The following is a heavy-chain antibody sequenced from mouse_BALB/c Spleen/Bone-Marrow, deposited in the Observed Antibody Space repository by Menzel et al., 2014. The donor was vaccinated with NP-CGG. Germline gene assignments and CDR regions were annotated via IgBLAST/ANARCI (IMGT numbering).Heavy chain of an antibody. CDR1: GFDFSRYW. V-gene: IGHV4-1*02. D-gene: IGHD1-1*01. CDR3: ARLNYYGNLFV. CDR2: INPDSSTI. Sequence: VQLQQSGGGLVQPGGSLKLSCAASGFDFSRYWMSWVRQAPGKGLDWIGEINPDSSTINYTPSLKDKFIISRGNAKNTLYLQMSKVRSEDTAVYYCARLNYYGNLFVWGAGTTVTVSS. J-gene: IGHJ1*01.